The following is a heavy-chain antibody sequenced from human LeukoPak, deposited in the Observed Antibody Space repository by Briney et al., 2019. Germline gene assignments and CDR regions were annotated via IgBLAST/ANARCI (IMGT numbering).Heavy chain of an antibody. CDR2: INTDGSTT. Sequence: GGSLRPSCAASGFTFSHYWMHWVRQAPGKGLVWVSRINTDGSTTTYVDSVEGRLTICRDNAKNTLYLQMNSLRADDTAVYYCTASKNYWGQGTLVTVSS. J-gene: IGHJ4*02. CDR1: GFTFSHYW. CDR3: TASKNY. D-gene: IGHD6-6*01. V-gene: IGHV3-74*01.